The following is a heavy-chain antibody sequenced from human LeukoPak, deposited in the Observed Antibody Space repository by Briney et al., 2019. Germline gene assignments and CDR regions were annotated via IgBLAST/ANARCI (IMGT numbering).Heavy chain of an antibody. J-gene: IGHJ3*02. Sequence: PGGSLRLSCAASGFTFSNYDMHWVRQATGKGLERVSAIGTAGDTYYPGSVKGRFTISRENAKNSLYLQMNSLRVGDTAVYYCARVSGYSHDAFDIWGQGTMVTVSS. CDR2: IGTAGDT. CDR1: GFTFSNYD. V-gene: IGHV3-13*04. CDR3: ARVSGYSHDAFDI. D-gene: IGHD5-18*01.